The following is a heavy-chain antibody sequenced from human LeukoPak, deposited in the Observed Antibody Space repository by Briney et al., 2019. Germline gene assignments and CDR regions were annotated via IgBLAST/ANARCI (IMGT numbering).Heavy chain of an antibody. Sequence: GGSLRLSCTASGFTFSSFEMNWVRQAPGKEPEWISYISRTGTVIYYADSVKGRFTISRDNAKNSLFLRMTDLGVEDTAVYYCARDPRHYGSGTYYNERAQGIDYWGQGTLVTVSS. CDR3: ARDPRHYGSGTYYNERAQGIDY. D-gene: IGHD3-10*01. CDR2: ISRTGTVI. CDR1: GFTFSSFE. V-gene: IGHV3-48*03. J-gene: IGHJ4*02.